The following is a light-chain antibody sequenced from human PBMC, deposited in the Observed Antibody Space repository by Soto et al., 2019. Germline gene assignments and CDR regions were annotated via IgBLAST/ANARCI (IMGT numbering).Light chain of an antibody. CDR1: QSVISN. CDR3: QQYNNWPRT. Sequence: ERVLTQSPATLSVSPGERATLSCRASQSVISNVAWYQQKPGQAPRLLIYGASVRAAGVPARFSGSGSGTEFTLTISSLQSEDIAVYYCQQYNNWPRTCGQGTKVEIK. V-gene: IGKV3-15*01. CDR2: GAS. J-gene: IGKJ1*01.